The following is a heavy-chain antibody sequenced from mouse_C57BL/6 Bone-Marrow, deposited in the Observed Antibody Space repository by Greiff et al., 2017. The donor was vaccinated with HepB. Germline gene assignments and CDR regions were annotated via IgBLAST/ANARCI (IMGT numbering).Heavy chain of an antibody. J-gene: IGHJ4*01. CDR2: IHPNSGST. V-gene: IGHV1-64*01. CDR1: GYTFTSYW. CDR3: ARGGVVPPMDY. Sequence: QVQLQQPGAELVKPGASVKLSCKASGYTFTSYWMHWVKQRPGQGLEWIGRIHPNSGSTNYNKKFKSKATLTVDKSSSTAYMQLSSLTSEDSAVYYCARGGVVPPMDYWGQGTSVTVSS. D-gene: IGHD1-1*01.